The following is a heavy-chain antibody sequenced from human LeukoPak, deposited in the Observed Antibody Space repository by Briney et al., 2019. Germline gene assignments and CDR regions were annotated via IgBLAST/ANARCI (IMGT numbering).Heavy chain of an antibody. CDR3: AKDLRYCSGGSCYHFDY. D-gene: IGHD2-15*01. Sequence: GRSLRLSCAASGFTFSSYGMHWVRQAPGKGLEWVAVISYDGSNKYYADSVKGRFTISRDNSKNTLYLQMNSLRAEDTAVYYCAKDLRYCSGGSCYHFDYWGQGTLVTVSS. J-gene: IGHJ4*02. CDR1: GFTFSSYG. V-gene: IGHV3-30*18. CDR2: ISYDGSNK.